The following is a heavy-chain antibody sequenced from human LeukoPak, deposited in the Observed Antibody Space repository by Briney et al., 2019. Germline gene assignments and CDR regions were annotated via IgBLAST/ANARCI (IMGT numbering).Heavy chain of an antibody. CDR1: GYTFTSYG. CDR3: VVVVLGWYFDL. V-gene: IGHV1-18*01. Sequence: ASVTVSCKASGYTFTSYGISWVRQAPAQGLEWMGWISAYNGNTKYAQKLQGRVTMTTDASTSTAYMELRSLRSDDTAVYYCVVVVLGWYFDLWGRGTLVTVSS. CDR2: ISAYNGNT. D-gene: IGHD2-15*01. J-gene: IGHJ2*01.